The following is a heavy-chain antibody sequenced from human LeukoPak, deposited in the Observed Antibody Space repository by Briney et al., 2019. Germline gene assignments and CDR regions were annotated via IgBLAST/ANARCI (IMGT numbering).Heavy chain of an antibody. Sequence: QPGGSLRLSCAASGFTFSSYAMSWVRQAPGKGLEWISAISSSGGNTYYTDSVKGRFTISRDNSQNTLYLQMNSLRVEDTAVYYCAKSSSSSGDWGQGTLVTVSS. J-gene: IGHJ4*02. CDR2: ISSSGGNT. CDR3: AKSSSSSGD. D-gene: IGHD6-13*01. V-gene: IGHV3-23*01. CDR1: GFTFSSYA.